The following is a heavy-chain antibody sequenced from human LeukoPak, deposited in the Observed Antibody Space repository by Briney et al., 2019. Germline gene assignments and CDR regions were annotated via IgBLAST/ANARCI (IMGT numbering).Heavy chain of an antibody. V-gene: IGHV3-73*01. Sequence: GGSLRLSCAASGFTFSGSAMHWVRQASGKGLEWVGRIRSKANSYATAYAASVKGRFTISRDDSKNTAYLQMNSLKTEDTAVYYCTRGGYDILTGVNNQIDYWGQGTLVTVSS. CDR3: TRGGYDILTGVNNQIDY. CDR1: GFTFSGSA. J-gene: IGHJ4*02. D-gene: IGHD3-9*01. CDR2: IRSKANSYAT.